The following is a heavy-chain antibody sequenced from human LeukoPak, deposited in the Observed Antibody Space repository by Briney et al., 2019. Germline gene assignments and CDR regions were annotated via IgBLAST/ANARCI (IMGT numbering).Heavy chain of an antibody. CDR3: ARVSEDGHNLYYFDY. CDR2: IYTSGST. CDR1: GGSISSYY. Sequence: PSETLSLTCTVSGGSISSYYWSWIRQPAGKGLEWIGRIYTSGSTNYNPSLKSRVTMSVDTSKNQFSLKLSSVTAADTAVYYCARVSEDGHNLYYFDYWGQGTLVTVSS. J-gene: IGHJ4*02. V-gene: IGHV4-4*07. D-gene: IGHD5-24*01.